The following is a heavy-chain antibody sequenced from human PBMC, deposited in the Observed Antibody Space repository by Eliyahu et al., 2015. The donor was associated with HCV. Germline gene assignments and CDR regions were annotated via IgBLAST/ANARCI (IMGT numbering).Heavy chain of an antibody. CDR3: ARDRLYYDSGSVGAGAFDI. D-gene: IGHD3-10*01. CDR1: GFTFITHN. V-gene: IGHV3-48*01. CDR2: ISSSGTTT. J-gene: IGHJ3*02. Sequence: EVQLVESGGGLVQPGGSLRLSCAASGFTFITHNXHWVRQAPGKGLGWISWISSSGTTTHYADSMEGRFTISRDNAKNSLYLQVNSLRAEDTAVYYCARDRLYYDSGSVGAGAFDICGQGTRVTVSS.